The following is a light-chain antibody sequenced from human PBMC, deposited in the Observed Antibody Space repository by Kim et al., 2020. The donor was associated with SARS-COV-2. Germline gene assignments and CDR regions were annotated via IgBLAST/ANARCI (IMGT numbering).Light chain of an antibody. CDR1: KLGEKY. CDR2: QDN. J-gene: IGLJ2*01. CDR3: QAWDRSVV. V-gene: IGLV3-1*01. Sequence: SYELTQPPSVSVSPGQTASITCSGDKLGEKYACWYQQKPGQSPVLVIYQDNKRPSGIPERFSGSNSGNTATLTIRGTQAMDEADYYCQAWDRSVVFGGGTQLTVL.